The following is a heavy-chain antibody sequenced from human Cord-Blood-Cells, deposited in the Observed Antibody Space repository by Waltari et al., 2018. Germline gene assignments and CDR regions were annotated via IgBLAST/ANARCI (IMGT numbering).Heavy chain of an antibody. J-gene: IGHJ4*02. CDR1: GFTVSSNY. Sequence: EVQLVETGGGLIQPGGSLSLSCAASGFTVSSNYMSWVRQAPGKGLEWVSVIYSGGSTYYADSVKGRFTISRDNSKNTLYLQMNSLRAEDTAVYYCARGAMGVVSLGYWGQGTLVTVSS. D-gene: IGHD5-18*01. CDR3: ARGAMGVVSLGY. V-gene: IGHV3-53*02. CDR2: IYSGGST.